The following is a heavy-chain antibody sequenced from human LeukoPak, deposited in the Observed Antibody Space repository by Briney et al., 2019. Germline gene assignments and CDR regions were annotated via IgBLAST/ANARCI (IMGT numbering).Heavy chain of an antibody. V-gene: IGHV3-7*01. J-gene: IGHJ4*02. CDR3: ARDPEYQLLPGMY. Sequence: GGSLRLSCAASGFTFSRFWMTWVCQAPGKGLEWVANIKSDGSEKYYVDSVKGRFTISRDNAKNSLYLQMNSLRAEDTAVYYCARDPEYQLLPGMYWGQGTLVTVSS. CDR2: IKSDGSEK. CDR1: GFTFSRFW. D-gene: IGHD2-2*01.